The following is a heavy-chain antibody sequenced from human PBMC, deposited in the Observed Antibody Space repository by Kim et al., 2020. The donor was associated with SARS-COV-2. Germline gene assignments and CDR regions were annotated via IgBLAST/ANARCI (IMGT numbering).Heavy chain of an antibody. V-gene: IGHV3-23*01. Sequence: SGKDRFPISRDNSNNTLYLQMNSLRAEDTAVYYCAKDPPNWNYVPNAFDIWGQGTMVTVSS. CDR3: AKDPPNWNYVPNAFDI. D-gene: IGHD1-7*01. J-gene: IGHJ3*02.